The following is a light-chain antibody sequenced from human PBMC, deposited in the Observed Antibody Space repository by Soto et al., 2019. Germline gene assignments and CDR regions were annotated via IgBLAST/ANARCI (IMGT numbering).Light chain of an antibody. CDR2: TNT. CDR3: VAWDDSLDGPV. J-gene: IGLJ2*01. V-gene: IGLV1-47*01. CDR1: SSNIGVNY. Sequence: QSVLTQPPSASGTPGQRVTITCSGSSSNIGVNYVYWYQQFPGTAPKLLIYTNTQRPSGVPDRFSGSKSGTSASLAISGLRSEDEAAYYCVAWDDSLDGPVFGGGTKVTVL.